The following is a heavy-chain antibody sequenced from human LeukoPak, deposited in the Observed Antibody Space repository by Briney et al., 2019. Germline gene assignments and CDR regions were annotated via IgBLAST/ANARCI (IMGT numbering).Heavy chain of an antibody. CDR2: VYHTGST. CDR1: DDSITMYY. Sequence: SETLSLTCTVSDDSITMYYWTWLRQPPGKGLEWIGYVYHTGSTKLNPSLNGRVSISRDTSNNFFSLRLRSVTAADTAVYFCARGRVSSSTWYSTYYYFFYMDGWGKGTTVTGAS. J-gene: IGHJ6*03. V-gene: IGHV4-59*01. CDR3: ARGRVSSSTWYSTYYYFFYMDG. D-gene: IGHD4-11*01.